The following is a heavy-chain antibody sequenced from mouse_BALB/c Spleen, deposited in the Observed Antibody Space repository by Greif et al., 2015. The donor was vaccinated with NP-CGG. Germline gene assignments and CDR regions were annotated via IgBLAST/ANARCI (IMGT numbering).Heavy chain of an antibody. J-gene: IGHJ1*01. Sequence: DVKLQESGGGLVKPGGSLKLSCAASGFTFSSYAMSWVRQTPEKRLEWVASISRGGSTYYPDSVKGRFTISRDTARNILYLHMSSLRSEDTAMYSCALRGDSADWYFYFWGSGTTVTFSS. CDR1: GFTFSSYA. CDR2: ISRGGST. V-gene: IGHV5-6-5*01. CDR3: ALRGDSADWYFYF.